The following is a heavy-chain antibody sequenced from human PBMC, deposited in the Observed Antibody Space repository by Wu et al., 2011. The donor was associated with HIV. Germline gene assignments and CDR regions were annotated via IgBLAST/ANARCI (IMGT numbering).Heavy chain of an antibody. V-gene: IGHV5-51*01. J-gene: IGHJ4*02. CDR2: IYPDDSDT. CDR3: ARHQPFDY. D-gene: IGHD1-14*01. Sequence: VQLVQSGAEVKKPGESLKISCKGSGYRFIDYWIGWVRQMPGKGLEWMGVIYPDDSDTRYSPSFQGQVTISVDKSISTVYLQWSSLKASDTAMYYCARHQPFDYWGQGTLVTSPQ. CDR1: GYRFIDYW.